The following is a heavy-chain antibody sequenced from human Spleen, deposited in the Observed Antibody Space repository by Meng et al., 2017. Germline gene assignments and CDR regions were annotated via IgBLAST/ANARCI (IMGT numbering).Heavy chain of an antibody. CDR1: GGSISSGSYY. CDR2: IYTSGST. Sequence: LRLSCTVPGGSISSGSYYWSWIRQPAGKGLEWIGRIYTSGSTNYNPSLKSRVTISVDTSKNQFSLKLSSVTAADTAVYYCGRGGGIRASFWGQGTLVTVSS. J-gene: IGHJ4*02. CDR3: GRGGGIRASF. V-gene: IGHV4-61*02. D-gene: IGHD3-16*01.